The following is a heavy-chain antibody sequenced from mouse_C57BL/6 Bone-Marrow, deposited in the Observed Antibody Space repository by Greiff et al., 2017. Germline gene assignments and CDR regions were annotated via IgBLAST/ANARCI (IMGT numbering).Heavy chain of an antibody. CDR2: IWSGGST. CDR3: ARNRDYYGSSYPYYFDY. J-gene: IGHJ2*01. Sequence: VMLVASGPGLVQPSQSLSITCTVSGFSLTSYGVHWVRQSPGKGLEWLGVIWSGGSTDYNAAFISRLSISKDNSKSQVFLKMNSLQADDTAIYYCARNRDYYGSSYPYYFDYWGQGTTLTVAS. CDR1: GFSLTSYG. V-gene: IGHV2-2*01. D-gene: IGHD1-1*01.